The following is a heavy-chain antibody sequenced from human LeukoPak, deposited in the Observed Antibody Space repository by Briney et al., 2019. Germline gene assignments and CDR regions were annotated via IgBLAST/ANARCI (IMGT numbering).Heavy chain of an antibody. CDR2: INHSGST. J-gene: IGHJ5*02. D-gene: IGHD3-10*01. CDR3: ARGPVLWFGELFRWFDP. Sequence: PSETLSLTCAVYGGSFSGYYWSWIRQPPGKGLEWIGEINHSGSTNYNPSLKSRVTISVDTSKNQFSLKLSSVTAADTAVYYCARGPVLWFGELFRWFDPWGQGTLVTVSS. CDR1: GGSFSGYY. V-gene: IGHV4-34*01.